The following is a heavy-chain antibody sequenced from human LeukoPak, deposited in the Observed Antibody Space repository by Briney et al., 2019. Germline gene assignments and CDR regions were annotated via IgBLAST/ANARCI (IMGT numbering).Heavy chain of an antibody. CDR2: ISSSGSTI. D-gene: IGHD3-9*01. Sequence: GGSLRLSCAASGFTFSDYYMSWIRQAPGKGLEWVSYISSSGSTIYYADSVKGRFTISRDNAKNSLYLQMNSLRAENTAVYYCAKATGHYDILLVYLNVGYFDYWGQGTLVTVSS. CDR1: GFTFSDYY. V-gene: IGHV3-11*01. CDR3: AKATGHYDILLVYLNVGYFDY. J-gene: IGHJ4*02.